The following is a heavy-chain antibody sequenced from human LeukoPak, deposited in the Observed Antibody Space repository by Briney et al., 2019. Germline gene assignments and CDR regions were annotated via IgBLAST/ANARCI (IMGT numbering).Heavy chain of an antibody. CDR2: IYHSGST. J-gene: IGHJ3*02. CDR1: GGSISSSNW. CDR3: ARGPYYDRSGAFDI. D-gene: IGHD3-22*01. Sequence: SETLSLTCAVSGGSISSSNWWSWVRQPPGKGLEWIGEIYHSGSTNYNPSLKSRVTISVDTSKNQFSLKLSSVTAADTAVYYCARGPYYDRSGAFDIWGQGTMVTVSS. V-gene: IGHV4-4*02.